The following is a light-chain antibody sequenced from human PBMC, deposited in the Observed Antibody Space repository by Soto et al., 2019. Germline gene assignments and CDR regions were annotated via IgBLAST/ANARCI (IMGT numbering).Light chain of an antibody. V-gene: IGKV2-28*01. CDR1: QSLLHSNGYNY. Sequence: DVVMTQSPLSLPVTPVEPASISCRSSQSLLHSNGYNYLAWFLQKAGQSPQLLIYLASSRASGVPDRFRGSGSGTDFTLEISSVEAEDVGIYYCMQLLHPPLTFGGGTKVDIK. CDR3: MQLLHPPLT. J-gene: IGKJ4*01. CDR2: LAS.